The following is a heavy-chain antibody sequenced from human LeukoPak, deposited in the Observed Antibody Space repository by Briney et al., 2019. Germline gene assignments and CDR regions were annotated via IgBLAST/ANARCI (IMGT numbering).Heavy chain of an antibody. CDR2: ISAYNGNT. Sequence: ASVKVSRKASGYTFTSYGISWVRQAPGQGLEWMGWISAYNGNTNYAQKLQGRVTMTTDTSTSTAYMELRSLRSDDTAVYYCARDRCSSTSCYGPGDYWGQGTLVTVSS. D-gene: IGHD2-2*01. V-gene: IGHV1-18*01. J-gene: IGHJ4*02. CDR3: ARDRCSSTSCYGPGDY. CDR1: GYTFTSYG.